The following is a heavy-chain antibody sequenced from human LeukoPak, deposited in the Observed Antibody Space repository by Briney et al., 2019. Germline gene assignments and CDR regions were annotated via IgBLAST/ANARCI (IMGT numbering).Heavy chain of an antibody. V-gene: IGHV4-61*02. CDR1: GGSISSGSYY. D-gene: IGHD5-18*01. CDR2: IYTSGST. J-gene: IGHJ4*02. CDR3: ARDRGYSYGIDY. Sequence: PSETLSLTCTVSGGSISSGSYYWSWIRQPAGKGLEWIGRIYTSGSTNYNPSLKSRVTIPVDTSKNQFSLKLSSVTAADTAVYYCARDRGYSYGIDYWGQGTLVTVSS.